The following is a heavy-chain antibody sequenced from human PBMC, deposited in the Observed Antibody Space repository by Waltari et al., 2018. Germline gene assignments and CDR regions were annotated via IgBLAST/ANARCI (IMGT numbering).Heavy chain of an antibody. CDR1: GGTFSSYA. J-gene: IGHJ6*02. D-gene: IGHD3-3*01. Sequence: QVQLVQSGAEVKKPGASVKVSCKASGGTFSSYAISWVRQAPGQGLEWMGGIIPIFGTANYAQKFQGRVTITADESTSTAYMELSSLRSEDTAVYYCARVEYYDFWSGYYRGYYYGMDVWGQGTTVTVSS. CDR2: IIPIFGTA. CDR3: ARVEYYDFWSGYYRGYYYGMDV. V-gene: IGHV1-69*13.